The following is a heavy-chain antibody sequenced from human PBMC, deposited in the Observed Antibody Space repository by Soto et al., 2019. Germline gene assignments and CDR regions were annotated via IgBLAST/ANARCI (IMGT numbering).Heavy chain of an antibody. CDR3: AVGYCSGGSCYEGGLDY. J-gene: IGHJ4*02. D-gene: IGHD2-15*01. Sequence: SVKVSCKASGFTFTSSAMQWVRQARGQRLEWIGWIVVGSGNTNYAQKFQERVTITRDMSTSTAYMELSSLRSEDTAVYYCAVGYCSGGSCYEGGLDYSGQGTLVTVSS. V-gene: IGHV1-58*02. CDR1: GFTFTSSA. CDR2: IVVGSGNT.